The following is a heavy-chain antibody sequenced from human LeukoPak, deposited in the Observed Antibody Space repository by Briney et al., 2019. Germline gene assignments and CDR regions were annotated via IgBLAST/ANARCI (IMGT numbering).Heavy chain of an antibody. CDR3: AKNGYDSSGYLYFDY. V-gene: IGHV3-23*01. Sequence: GGSLRLSCAAPGFTFSTYAMSWVRQAPGKGLEWVSAISGSGGSTYYADSVKGRFTISRDNSENTLYLQMDSLRAEDTAVYYCAKNGYDSSGYLYFDYWGQGTLVTVSS. D-gene: IGHD3-22*01. CDR1: GFTFSTYA. CDR2: ISGSGGST. J-gene: IGHJ4*02.